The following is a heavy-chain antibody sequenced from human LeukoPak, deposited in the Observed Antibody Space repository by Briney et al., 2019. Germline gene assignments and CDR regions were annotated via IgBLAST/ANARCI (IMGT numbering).Heavy chain of an antibody. CDR1: GFTFSSYA. V-gene: IGHV3-23*01. CDR3: ASLKGIFDYFDY. J-gene: IGHJ4*02. CDR2: ISGSGGST. Sequence: PGGSLRLSCAASGFTFSSYAMSWVRQAPGKGLEWVSAISGSGGSTYYADSVKGRFTISRDNSKNTLYLQMYSLRAEDTAVYYCASLKGIFDYFDYWGQGILVTVYS. D-gene: IGHD2-15*01.